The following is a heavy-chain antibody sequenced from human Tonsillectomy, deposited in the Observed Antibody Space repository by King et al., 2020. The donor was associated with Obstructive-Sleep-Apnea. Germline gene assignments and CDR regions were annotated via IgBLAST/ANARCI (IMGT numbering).Heavy chain of an antibody. Sequence: VQLVESGGGVVQPGRSLRLSCAASGFTFSSYGMHWVRQAPGKGLEWVAVIWYDGSNKYYADSVKGRFTISRDNSKNTLYLQMNSLRAEDTAVYYCESQGMALAFDIWGQGTMVTVSS. CDR1: GFTFSSYG. V-gene: IGHV3-33*01. CDR3: ESQGMALAFDI. CDR2: IWYDGSNK. J-gene: IGHJ3*02. D-gene: IGHD5-24*01.